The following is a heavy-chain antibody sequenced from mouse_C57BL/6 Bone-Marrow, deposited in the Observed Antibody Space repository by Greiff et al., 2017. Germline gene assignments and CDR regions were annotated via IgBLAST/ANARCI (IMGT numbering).Heavy chain of an antibody. CDR2: INPSNGGT. CDR3: ARYPHYYGSSLYFDY. V-gene: IGHV1-53*01. CDR1: GYTFTSYW. D-gene: IGHD1-1*01. J-gene: IGHJ2*01. Sequence: QVQLQQPGTELVKPGASVKLSCKASGYTFTSYWMHWVKQRPGQGLEWIGNINPSNGGTNYNEQFKSKATLTVDKSSSTAYMQLSSLTSEDSAVYYCARYPHYYGSSLYFDYWGQGTTLTVSS.